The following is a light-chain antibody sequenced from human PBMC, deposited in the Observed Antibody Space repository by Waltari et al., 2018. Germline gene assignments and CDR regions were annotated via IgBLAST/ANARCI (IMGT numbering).Light chain of an antibody. V-gene: IGKV1-39*01. CDR3: QHSYITPYT. CDR2: TAS. J-gene: IGKJ2*01. CDR1: QSITSH. Sequence: DIQMTQAPSSLSASVGDRVTMTCRASQSITSHLNWFQQQPGKAPKLLIHTASSLQSGVPSRFSGSGSGTHFTLTITSLQPEDFATYFCQHSYITPYTFGQGTKLEIK.